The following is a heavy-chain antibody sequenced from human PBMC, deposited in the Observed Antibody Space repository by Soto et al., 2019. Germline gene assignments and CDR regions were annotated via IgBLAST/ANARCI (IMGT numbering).Heavy chain of an antibody. V-gene: IGHV3-9*01. CDR3: AKDITYGSGSYYNCI. J-gene: IGHJ3*02. D-gene: IGHD3-10*01. Sequence: SLRLSCAASGFTFDDYAMHWVRQAPGKGLEWVSGISWNSGSIGYADSVKGRFTISRDNAKNSLYLQMNRLRAEDTAFYYCAKDITYGSGSYYNCIWGQGTMVNVSS. CDR1: GFTFDDYA. CDR2: ISWNSGSI.